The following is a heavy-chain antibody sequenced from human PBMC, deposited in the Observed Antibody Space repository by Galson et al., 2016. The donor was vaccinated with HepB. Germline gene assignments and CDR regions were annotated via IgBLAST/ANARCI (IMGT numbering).Heavy chain of an antibody. CDR1: GFSFSTYA. CDR3: ARDPGYCGGGRCQNDAFDI. J-gene: IGHJ3*02. V-gene: IGHV3-30*04. Sequence: SLRLSCAASGFSFSTYAMHWVRQAPGKGLEWVAVISYDGKQTQYADSVKGRFTFSRDNSKSTLSLQMNSLRSEDTARYFCARDPGYCGGGRCQNDAFDIWGLGTMVAGSS. D-gene: IGHD2-15*01. CDR2: ISYDGKQT.